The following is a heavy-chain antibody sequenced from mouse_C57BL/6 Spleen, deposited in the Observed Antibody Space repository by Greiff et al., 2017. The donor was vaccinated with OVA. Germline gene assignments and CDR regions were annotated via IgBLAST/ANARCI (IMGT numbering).Heavy chain of an antibody. J-gene: IGHJ4*01. D-gene: IGHD2-2*01. CDR2: IYPGNSDT. Sequence: EVQLQQSGTVLARPGASVKMSCKTSGYTFTSYWMHWVKQRPGQGLEWIGAIYPGNSDTSYNQKFKGKAKLTAVTSASTAYMELSSLTNEDSAVYYCTSYGLTRDYYAMDYWGQGTSVTVSS. V-gene: IGHV1-5*01. CDR1: GYTFTSYW. CDR3: TSYGLTRDYYAMDY.